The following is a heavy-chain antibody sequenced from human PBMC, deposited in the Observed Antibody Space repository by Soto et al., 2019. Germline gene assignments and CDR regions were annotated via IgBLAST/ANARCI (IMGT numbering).Heavy chain of an antibody. CDR3: AKGPEYYYDSSGYYYTLDY. D-gene: IGHD3-22*01. Sequence: ESGGGVVQPGRSLRLSCAASGFTFSSYGMHWVRQAPGKGLEWVAVISYDGSNKYYADSVKGRFTISRDNSKNTLYLQMNSLRAEDTAVYYCAKGPEYYYDSSGYYYTLDYWGQGTLVTVSS. CDR2: ISYDGSNK. CDR1: GFTFSSYG. J-gene: IGHJ4*02. V-gene: IGHV3-30*18.